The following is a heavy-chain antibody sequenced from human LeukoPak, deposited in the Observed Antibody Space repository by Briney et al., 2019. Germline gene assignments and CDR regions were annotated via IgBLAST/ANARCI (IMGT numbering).Heavy chain of an antibody. Sequence: KPSETLSLTCTVSGGSISSSTYYWGWIRQPPGKGLEWIAYIYYTGNTYFNPSLKSRVTISVDTSKNQFSLKLSSVTAADTAVYYCARVLAAAGNNWFDPWGQGTLVTVSS. D-gene: IGHD6-13*01. J-gene: IGHJ5*02. CDR2: IYYTGNT. V-gene: IGHV4-39*07. CDR3: ARVLAAAGNNWFDP. CDR1: GGSISSSTYY.